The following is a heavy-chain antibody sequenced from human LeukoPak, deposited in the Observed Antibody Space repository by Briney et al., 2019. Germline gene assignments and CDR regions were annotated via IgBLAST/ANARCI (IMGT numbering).Heavy chain of an antibody. CDR2: IKEDGSEK. V-gene: IGHV3-7*01. CDR1: GFPFSSYW. D-gene: IGHD3-9*01. J-gene: IGHJ4*02. Sequence: PGGSLRLSCAASGFPFSSYWMSWVRQAPGKGLEWVANIKEDGSEKYYVDSVKGRFTISRDNAKNSLYLQMNSLRAEDTAIYYCARDLDWGRLDYWGQGTLVTVSS. CDR3: ARDLDWGRLDY.